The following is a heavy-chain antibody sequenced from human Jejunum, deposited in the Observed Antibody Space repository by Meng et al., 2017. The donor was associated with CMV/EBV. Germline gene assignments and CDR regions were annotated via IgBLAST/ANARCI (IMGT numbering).Heavy chain of an antibody. D-gene: IGHD3-10*01. Sequence: WGFGGGVVLPGGFLELSCPAWGLIFSNYDMTWARQAPGKGLEWFSGIIGSGDGTFYADSVKGRFTISRDNSRNTAYLQMNSLTVDDTAIYYCASHAFGMAKGWGQGALVTVSS. V-gene: IGHV3-23*01. CDR3: ASHAFGMAKG. CDR2: IIGSGDGT. J-gene: IGHJ4*02. CDR1: GLIFSNYD.